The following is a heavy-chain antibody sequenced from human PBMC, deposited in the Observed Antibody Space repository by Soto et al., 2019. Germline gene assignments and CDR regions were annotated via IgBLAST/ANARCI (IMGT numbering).Heavy chain of an antibody. CDR3: ARGIVVVPAAIGRYYYYGMDV. Sequence: QVQLVQSGAEVKKPGSSVKVSCTASGGTFSSYTISWVRQAPGQGLEWMGRIIPVRGIANYAQKFQGRVTITADKSTSTAYMELSSLRSEDTAVYYCARGIVVVPAAIGRYYYYGMDVWGQGTTVTVSS. J-gene: IGHJ6*02. CDR1: GGTFSSYT. D-gene: IGHD2-2*02. V-gene: IGHV1-69*02. CDR2: IIPVRGIA.